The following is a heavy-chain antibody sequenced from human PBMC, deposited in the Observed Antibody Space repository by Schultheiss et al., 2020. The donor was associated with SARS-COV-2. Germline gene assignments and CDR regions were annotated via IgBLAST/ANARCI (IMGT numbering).Heavy chain of an antibody. Sequence: GESLKISCKASGYTFTSYDINWVRQATGQGLEWMGWMNPNSGNTGYAQKFQGRVTMTRNTSISTAYMELSSLRSEDTAVYYCARGTNHYGDSLNFDYWGQGTLVTVSS. J-gene: IGHJ4*02. D-gene: IGHD4-17*01. CDR2: MNPNSGNT. CDR3: ARGTNHYGDSLNFDY. V-gene: IGHV1-8*01. CDR1: GYTFTSYD.